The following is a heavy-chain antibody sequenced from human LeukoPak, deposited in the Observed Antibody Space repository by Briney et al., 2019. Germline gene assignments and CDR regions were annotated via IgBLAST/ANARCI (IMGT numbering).Heavy chain of an antibody. J-gene: IGHJ6*03. Sequence: SETLSLTCTVSGGSISSYYWSWIRQPPGKGLEWIGYIYYSGSTNYNPSPKSRVTISVDTSKNQFSLKLSSVTAADTAVYYCARFYGSGSYYGGYYYYMDVWGKGTTVTVSS. CDR1: GGSISSYY. D-gene: IGHD3-10*01. CDR2: IYYSGST. CDR3: ARFYGSGSYYGGYYYYMDV. V-gene: IGHV4-59*01.